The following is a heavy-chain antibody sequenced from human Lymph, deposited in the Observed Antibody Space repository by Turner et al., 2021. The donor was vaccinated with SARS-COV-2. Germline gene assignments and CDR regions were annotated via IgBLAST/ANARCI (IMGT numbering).Heavy chain of an antibody. CDR3: ARLLTSRGYFDY. CDR1: GYSFTNYW. D-gene: IGHD3-9*01. J-gene: IGHJ4*02. CDR2: IYPRDSDT. V-gene: IGHV5-51*01. Sequence: EVQLVQSGAEVKKSVESLKISCKGSGYSFTNYWIGWVRQLPGKGLGWMGVIYPRDSDTRYSPSFQGQVTISADKSITTAYLQWSNLKASDTAMYYCARLLTSRGYFDYWGQGTLVTVSS.